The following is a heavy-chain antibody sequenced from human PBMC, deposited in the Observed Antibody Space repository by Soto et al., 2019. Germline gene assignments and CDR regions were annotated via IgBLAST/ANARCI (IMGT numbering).Heavy chain of an antibody. D-gene: IGHD6-6*01. J-gene: IGHJ6*02. CDR2: TYYRSKWYN. CDR1: GDSVSSNSAA. Sequence: SQTLSLTCAISGDSVSSNSAAWNWIRQSPSRGLEWLGRTYYRSKWYNDYAVSVKSRITINPDTSKNQFCLQLNSVTPEDTAVYYCARAPRARIYYYYGMDVWGQGTTVTVSS. CDR3: ARAPRARIYYYYGMDV. V-gene: IGHV6-1*01.